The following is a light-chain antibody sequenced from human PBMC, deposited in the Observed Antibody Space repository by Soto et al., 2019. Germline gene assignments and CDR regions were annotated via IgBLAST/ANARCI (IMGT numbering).Light chain of an antibody. CDR1: QSVSSY. V-gene: IGKV3-11*01. J-gene: IGKJ1*01. Sequence: EIVLTQSPATLSLSPGERATLSCRASQSVSSYLAWYQQKPGQAPRLLIYDASNRATGIPARFSGSGSGTDFTLTITSLQSEDFALYYCQQYNNRPPWTFGQGTKVDIK. CDR2: DAS. CDR3: QQYNNRPPWT.